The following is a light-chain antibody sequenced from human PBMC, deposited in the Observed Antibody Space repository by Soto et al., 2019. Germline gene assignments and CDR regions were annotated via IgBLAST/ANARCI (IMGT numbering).Light chain of an antibody. J-gene: IGKJ2*01. V-gene: IGKV3-15*01. CDR3: QQYGDWPPDT. CDR1: QSVSRN. Sequence: EVVLTQPPATLSVSPGDRATLSCRASQSVSRNLAWYQQKPGQAPRLLIYGASTRATGVPARFSGSGSATEFTLSISRLQSEDVAVYYCQQYGDWPPDTFGQGTKLAI. CDR2: GAS.